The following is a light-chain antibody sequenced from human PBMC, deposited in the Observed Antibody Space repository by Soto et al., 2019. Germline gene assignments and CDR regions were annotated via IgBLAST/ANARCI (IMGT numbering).Light chain of an antibody. J-gene: IGKJ2*01. CDR1: QSISSW. CDR2: DAS. CDR3: QQYDSYSGYT. Sequence: DIPMTQSPSTLSASVGDRVTITCRASQSISSWLAWYQQKPGKAPKFLIYDASSLESGVPSRFSGSGSGTEFTLTISSLQPDDFATYYCQQYDSYSGYTFGQGNKLEIK. V-gene: IGKV1-5*01.